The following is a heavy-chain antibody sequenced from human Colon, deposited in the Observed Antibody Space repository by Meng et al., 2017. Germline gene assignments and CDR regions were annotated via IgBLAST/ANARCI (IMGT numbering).Heavy chain of an antibody. CDR3: AKVGAPSLIYNYYGMDV. Sequence: GGPLRLSCAASGFAFNTYTMHWVRQAPGKGLEWVAVITNDGSDRYYGDSVKGRFTVSRDNARNTLYLQMNNLRREDTAVYFCAKVGAPSLIYNYYGMDVWGQGTAVTVSS. CDR2: ITNDGSDR. CDR1: GFAFNTYT. V-gene: IGHV3-30*04. J-gene: IGHJ6*02. D-gene: IGHD1-26*01.